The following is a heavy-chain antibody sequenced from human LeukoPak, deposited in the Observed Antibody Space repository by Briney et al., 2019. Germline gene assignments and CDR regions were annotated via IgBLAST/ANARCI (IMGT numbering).Heavy chain of an antibody. D-gene: IGHD2-21*02. V-gene: IGHV4-39*01. CDR1: GGSISSSSYY. J-gene: IGHJ6*03. CDR2: IYYSGST. CDR3: ARVRIVVVTAIGVADYYYYYMDV. Sequence: PSETLSLTCTVSGGSISSSSYYWGWIRQPPGKGLEWIGSIYYSGSTYYNPSLKSRVTISVDTSKNQFSLKLSSVTAADTVVYYCARVRIVVVTAIGVADYYYYYMDVWGKGTTVTISS.